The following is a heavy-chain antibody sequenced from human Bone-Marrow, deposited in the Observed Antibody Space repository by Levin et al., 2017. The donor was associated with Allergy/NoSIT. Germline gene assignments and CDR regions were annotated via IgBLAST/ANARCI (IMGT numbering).Heavy chain of an antibody. V-gene: IGHV3-7*01. J-gene: IGHJ4*02. D-gene: IGHD3-10*01. CDR3: ARAFYGSGSFGGSGVLLFPGN. Sequence: LSLTCAASGFTFSSYWMSWVRQAPGKGLEWVANIKQDGSEKYYVDSVKGRFTISRDNAKNSLYLQMNSLRAEDTAVYYCARAFYGSGSFGGSGVLLFPGNWGQGTLVTVSS. CDR1: GFTFSSYW. CDR2: IKQDGSEK.